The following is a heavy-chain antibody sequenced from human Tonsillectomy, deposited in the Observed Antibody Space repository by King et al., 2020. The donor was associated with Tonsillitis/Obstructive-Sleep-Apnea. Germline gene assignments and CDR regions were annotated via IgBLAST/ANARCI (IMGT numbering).Heavy chain of an antibody. D-gene: IGHD1-26*01. CDR2: IYYSGST. CDR3: AGDPVGATTNFDY. CDR1: GGSISSGGYY. V-gene: IGHV4-31*03. J-gene: IGHJ4*02. Sequence: LQLQESGPGLVKPSQTLSLTCTVSGGSISSGGYYWNWIRQHPGKGLEWIGYIYYSGSTYYNPSLKSRVTISVDTSKNQFSLKLSSVTAADTAVYYCAGDPVGATTNFDYWGQGTLVTVSS.